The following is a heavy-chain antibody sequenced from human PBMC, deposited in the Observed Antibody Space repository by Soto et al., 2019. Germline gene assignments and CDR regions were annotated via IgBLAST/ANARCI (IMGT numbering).Heavy chain of an antibody. CDR1: GGSISSYY. D-gene: IGHD2-2*01. CDR2: IYYSGST. V-gene: IGHV4-59*12. Sequence: SETLSLTCTVSGGSISSYYWSWIRQPPGKGLEWIGYIYYSGSTNYNPSLKSRVTISVDTSKNQFSLKLSSVTAADTAVYYCARGHGEEDCSSTSCYYNWFDPWGQGTLVTVSS. J-gene: IGHJ5*02. CDR3: ARGHGEEDCSSTSCYYNWFDP.